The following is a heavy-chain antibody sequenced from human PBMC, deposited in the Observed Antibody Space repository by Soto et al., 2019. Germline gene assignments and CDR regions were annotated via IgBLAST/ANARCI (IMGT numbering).Heavy chain of an antibody. J-gene: IGHJ4*02. CDR3: ARGSGIVALPGELEDVNYDY. V-gene: IGHV4-34*01. CDR2: INESGST. Sequence: QVQLQQWGAGLVKPSETLSLSCAVYGQSFSGHSWAWIRQPPGKGLEWIGEINESGSTYYNPSLNSRVPISTDTSKNQISLKLSSVSAADTAAYFCARGSGIVALPGELEDVNYDYWGQGTLVNVSS. D-gene: IGHD1-1*01. CDR1: GQSFSGHS.